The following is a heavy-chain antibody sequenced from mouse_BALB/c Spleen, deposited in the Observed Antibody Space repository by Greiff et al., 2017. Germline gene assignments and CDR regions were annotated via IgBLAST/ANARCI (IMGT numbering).Heavy chain of an antibody. CDR1: GFSLTSYG. CDR2: IWAGGST. Sequence: QVQLKQSGPGLVAPSQSLSITCTVSGFSLTSYGVHWVRQPPGKGLEWLGVIWAGGSTNYNSALMSRLSISKDNSKSQVFLKMNSLQTDDTAMYYCAQMRGTARATRAMDYWGQGTSVTVSS. V-gene: IGHV2-9*02. CDR3: AQMRGTARATRAMDY. D-gene: IGHD3-2*01. J-gene: IGHJ4*01.